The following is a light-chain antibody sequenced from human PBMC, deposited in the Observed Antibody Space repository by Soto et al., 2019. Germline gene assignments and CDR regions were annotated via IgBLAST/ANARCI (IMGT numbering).Light chain of an antibody. Sequence: DIQMTQSPSTLSASVGDRVTITCRASQSISSWLAWYQQKPGKAPKLLIYKASSLESGVPSRFSGGGSGTEFTLTISNLQPDDFATYYCQHFYSYPWTFGQGTKVEIK. V-gene: IGKV1-5*03. CDR2: KAS. J-gene: IGKJ1*01. CDR1: QSISSW. CDR3: QHFYSYPWT.